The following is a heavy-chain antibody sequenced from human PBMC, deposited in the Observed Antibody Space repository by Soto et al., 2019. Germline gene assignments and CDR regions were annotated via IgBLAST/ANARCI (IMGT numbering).Heavy chain of an antibody. CDR1: DLYISRGFYY. V-gene: IGHV4-31*03. D-gene: IGHD6-6*01. CDR3: ASLIAARPSVVMDV. CDR2: IYYSGST. J-gene: IGHJ6*02. Sequence: TFCDLYISRGFYYLSRKKQHPGKGLEWIGYIYYSGSTYYNPSLKSRVTISVDTSKNQFSLKLSSVTAADTAVYYCASLIAARPSVVMDVWGQGTTVTVSS.